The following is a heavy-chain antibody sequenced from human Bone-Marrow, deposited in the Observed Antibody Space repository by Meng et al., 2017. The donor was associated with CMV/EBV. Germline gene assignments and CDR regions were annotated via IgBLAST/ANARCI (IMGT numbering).Heavy chain of an antibody. CDR3: ARDHLVRHDYSKPHFDS. CDR1: GYTFTGYY. J-gene: IGHJ4*02. D-gene: IGHD4-11*01. CDR2: INPNSGGT. V-gene: IGHV1-2*02. Sequence: ASVKVSCKASGYTFTGYYMHWVRQAPGQGLEWMGWINPNSGGTNYAQKFQGRVTMTRDTSTSTVYMELSSLTSEDTAVYYCARDHLVRHDYSKPHFDSWGQGTLVTVSS.